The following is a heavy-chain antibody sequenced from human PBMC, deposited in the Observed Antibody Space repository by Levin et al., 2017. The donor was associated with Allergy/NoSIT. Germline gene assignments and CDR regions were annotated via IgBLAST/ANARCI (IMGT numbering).Heavy chain of an antibody. CDR2: INSDGSST. CDR1: GFTFRNYW. V-gene: IGHV3-74*01. J-gene: IGHJ6*02. D-gene: IGHD2-2*01. Sequence: AASVKVSCAASGFTFRNYWMHWVRQAPGKGLVWVSRINSDGSSTIYADSVKGRFTISRDNAKNTLYLQMNSLRVEDTAVYYCARDLGSYAVYGMDVWGQGTTVTVSS. CDR3: ARDLGSYAVYGMDV.